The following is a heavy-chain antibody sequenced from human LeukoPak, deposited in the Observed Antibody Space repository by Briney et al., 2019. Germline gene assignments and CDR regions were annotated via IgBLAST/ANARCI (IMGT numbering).Heavy chain of an antibody. CDR2: ISYDGSNK. CDR3: ARGRIGYCTNGVCYTAHAFDY. Sequence: GGSLRLSWAASGFTFSSYAMHWVRQAPGKGLEWVAVISYDGSNKYYADSVKGRFTISRDNSKNTLYLQMNSLRAEDTAVYYCARGRIGYCTNGVCYTAHAFDYWGQGTLVTVSS. J-gene: IGHJ4*02. V-gene: IGHV3-30-3*01. CDR1: GFTFSSYA. D-gene: IGHD2-8*01.